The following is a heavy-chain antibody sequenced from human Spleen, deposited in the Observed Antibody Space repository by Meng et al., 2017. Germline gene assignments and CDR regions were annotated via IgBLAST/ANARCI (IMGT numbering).Heavy chain of an antibody. CDR2: IKSKTDGGTT. V-gene: IGHV3-15*01. Sequence: GESLKISCAASGFTFSNAWMSWVRQAPGKGLEWVGRIKSKTDGGTTDYAAPVKGRFTISRDDSKNTLYLQMNSLKTEDTAVYYCTTRFRVWQHQKERRFDYWGQGTTVTVSS. CDR1: GFTFSNAW. CDR3: TTRFRVWQHQKERRFDY. D-gene: IGHD6-13*01. J-gene: IGHJ4*03.